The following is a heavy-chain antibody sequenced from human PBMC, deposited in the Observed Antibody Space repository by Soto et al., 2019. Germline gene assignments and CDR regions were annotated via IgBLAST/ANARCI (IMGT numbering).Heavy chain of an antibody. CDR2: IYYSGST. V-gene: IGHV4-59*01. CDR1: GGSISSYY. Sequence: SETLSLTCTVSGGSISSYYWSWIRQPPGKGLEWIGYIYYSGSTNYNPSLKSRVTISVDTSKNQFSLKLSSVTAADTAVYYCAREGPGYDFWSGYLSAYYFDYWGQGTLVTVSS. J-gene: IGHJ4*02. D-gene: IGHD3-3*01. CDR3: AREGPGYDFWSGYLSAYYFDY.